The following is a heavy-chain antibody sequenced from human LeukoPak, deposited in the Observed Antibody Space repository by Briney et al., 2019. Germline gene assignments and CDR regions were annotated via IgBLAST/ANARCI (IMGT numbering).Heavy chain of an antibody. J-gene: IGHJ4*02. CDR2: IRGSGGST. D-gene: IGHD2-15*01. Sequence: GGTLRLSCAASGFTFSSYGMSWVRQAPGKGLEWVSAIRGSGGSTYYADSVKGRFTISRDNAKNSLYLQMNSLRAEDTAVYYCAKVEVAGEGRFSWGQGTLVVVSS. CDR3: AKVEVAGEGRFS. V-gene: IGHV3-23*01. CDR1: GFTFSSYG.